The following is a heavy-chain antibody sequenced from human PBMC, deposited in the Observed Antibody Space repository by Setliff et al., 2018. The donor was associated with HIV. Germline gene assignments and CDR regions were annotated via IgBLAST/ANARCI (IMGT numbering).Heavy chain of an antibody. D-gene: IGHD6-19*01. CDR3: ARDIGSVWYCWFDP. J-gene: IGHJ5*02. CDR2: INAGNGNT. V-gene: IGHV1-3*01. Sequence: ASVKVSCKASGYSFTRNFVHWVRQAPGQRLEWMGWINAGNGNTKYSQKFQGRVTISRDTSASTVYMELNSLRSEDTAIYYCARDIGSVWYCWFDPWGQGTLVTVSS. CDR1: GYSFTRNF.